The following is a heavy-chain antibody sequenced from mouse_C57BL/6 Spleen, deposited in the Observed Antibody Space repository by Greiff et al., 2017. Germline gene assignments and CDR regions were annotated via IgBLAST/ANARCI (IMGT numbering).Heavy chain of an antibody. D-gene: IGHD2-3*01. Sequence: QVQLQQPGAELVKPGASVKLSCKASGYTFTSYWMQWVKQRPGQGLEWIGEIDPSDSYTNYNQKFKGKATLTVDTSSSTAYMQLSSLTSEDSAVYYWARSEIYDGYYAMDYWGQGTSVTVSS. V-gene: IGHV1-50*01. CDR3: ARSEIYDGYYAMDY. CDR1: GYTFTSYW. J-gene: IGHJ4*01. CDR2: IDPSDSYT.